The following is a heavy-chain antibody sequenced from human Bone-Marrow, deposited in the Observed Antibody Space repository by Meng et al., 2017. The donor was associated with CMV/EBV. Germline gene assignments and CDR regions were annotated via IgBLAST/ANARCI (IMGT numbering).Heavy chain of an antibody. D-gene: IGHD3-9*01. J-gene: IGHJ5*02. V-gene: IGHV4-39*07. CDR3: ARTFYDSLTGYSP. CDR1: GGSISSPSYY. Sequence: SETLSLTCTVSGGSISSPSYYWGWIRQPPGKGLEWIGRIYYSGNTYYSPSLKSRVTMSVDTSRNQFSLKLRSVTAADTGFYYCARTFYDSLTGYSPWGQGTLVTVSS. CDR2: IYYSGNT.